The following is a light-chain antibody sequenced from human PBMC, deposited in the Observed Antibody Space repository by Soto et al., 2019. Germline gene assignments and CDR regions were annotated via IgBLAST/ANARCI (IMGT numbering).Light chain of an antibody. CDR1: SSDVGGYNY. CDR2: DVT. CDR3: SSFASSIPLV. J-gene: IGLJ2*01. V-gene: IGLV2-14*03. Sequence: QSAVTQPASVSGSPGQSITISCTGTSSDVGGYNYVSWYQQHPGKAPKLLICDVTNRPSGVSNRFSGSKSGNTASLTISGLQTEDEADYYCSSFASSIPLVFGGGTKVTVL.